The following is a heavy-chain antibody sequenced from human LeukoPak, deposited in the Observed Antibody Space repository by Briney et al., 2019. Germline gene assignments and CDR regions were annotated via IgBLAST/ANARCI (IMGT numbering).Heavy chain of an antibody. J-gene: IGHJ6*02. CDR3: ARARYDIGYYYGMDV. V-gene: IGHV4-4*07. CDR2: IYTSGST. Sequence: SETLSLTCTVSGGSISSYYWSWIRQPAGKGLEWIGRIYTSGSTNYNPSLKSRVTISVDTSKNQFSLKLSSVTAADTAVYYCARARYDIGYYYGMDVWGQGTTVTVSS. CDR1: GGSISSYY. D-gene: IGHD3-9*01.